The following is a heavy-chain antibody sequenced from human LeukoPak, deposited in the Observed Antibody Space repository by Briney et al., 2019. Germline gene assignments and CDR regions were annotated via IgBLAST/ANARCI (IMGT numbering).Heavy chain of an antibody. CDR2: ISYDGNNK. D-gene: IGHD6-13*01. CDR1: GFTFSSYP. CDR3: ARDRDIASADYYFDY. J-gene: IGHJ4*02. Sequence: PGRPLRLSCAASGFTFSSYPMHWVRQAPGKGLEWMAVISYDGNNKHYADSVKGRFTISRDNSKNTLYLQMNSLRAEDTAVYFCARDRDIASADYYFDYWGRGTLVTVSS. V-gene: IGHV3-30-3*01.